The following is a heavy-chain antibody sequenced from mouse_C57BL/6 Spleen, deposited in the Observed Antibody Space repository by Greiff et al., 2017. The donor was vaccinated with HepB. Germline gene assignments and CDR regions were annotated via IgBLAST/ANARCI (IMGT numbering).Heavy chain of an antibody. CDR2: INPNNGGT. V-gene: IGHV1-26*01. CDR3: ARCGYYFDY. CDR1: GYTFTDYY. J-gene: IGHJ2*01. Sequence: EVKLQQSGPELVKPGASVKISCKASGYTFTDYYMNWVKQSHGKSLEWIGDINPNNGGTSYNQKFKGKATLTVDKSSSTAYMELRSLTSEDSAVYYCARCGYYFDYWGQGTTLTVSS. D-gene: IGHD1-1*02.